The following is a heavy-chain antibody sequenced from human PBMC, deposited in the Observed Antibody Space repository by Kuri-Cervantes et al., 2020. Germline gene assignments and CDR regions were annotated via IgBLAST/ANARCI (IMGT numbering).Heavy chain of an antibody. CDR1: GGTFSSYA. J-gene: IGHJ6*03. D-gene: IGHD2-2*01. CDR2: IIPIFGTA. Sequence: SVKVSCKASGGTFSSYAISWVRQAPGQGLEWMGGIIPIFGTANYAQKFQGRVTITADESTSTAYMELSSLRSEDTAAYYCARGGQLPSYYYYYYMDVWGKGTTVTVSS. CDR3: ARGGQLPSYYYYYYMDV. V-gene: IGHV1-69*13.